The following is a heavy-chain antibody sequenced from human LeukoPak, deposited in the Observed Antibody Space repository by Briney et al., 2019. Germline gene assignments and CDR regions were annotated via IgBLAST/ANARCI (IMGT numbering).Heavy chain of an antibody. V-gene: IGHV4-30-4*07. Sequence: SETLSLTCAVSGVSISSGGYSWSWIRQPPGKGLEWIGYIYYSGSTYYNPSLKSRVTISVDTSKNQFSLKLSSVTAADTAVYYCASGTYYDYVWGSYRSVPFDYWGQGTLVTVSS. CDR1: GVSISSGGYS. CDR2: IYYSGST. CDR3: ASGTYYDYVWGSYRSVPFDY. J-gene: IGHJ4*02. D-gene: IGHD3-16*02.